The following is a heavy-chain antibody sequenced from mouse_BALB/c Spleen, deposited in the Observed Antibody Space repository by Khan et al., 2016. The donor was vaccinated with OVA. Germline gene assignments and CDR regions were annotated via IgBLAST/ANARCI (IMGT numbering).Heavy chain of an antibody. Sequence: QVQLKQSGAELMKPGASVKISCKATGFTFSNYWIEWIKQRPGHGLEWIGQILPGSNITNYNEKFKGKATFTAETSSNTAYMQLSSLTSEDSAGYYCALYGSRGDYWGQGTTVTVSS. V-gene: IGHV1-9*01. CDR1: GFTFSNYW. CDR2: ILPGSNIT. J-gene: IGHJ2*01. CDR3: ALYGSRGDY. D-gene: IGHD1-1*01.